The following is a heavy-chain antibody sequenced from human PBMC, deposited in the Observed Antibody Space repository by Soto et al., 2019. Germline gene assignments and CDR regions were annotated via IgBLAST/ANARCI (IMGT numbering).Heavy chain of an antibody. J-gene: IGHJ6*02. CDR1: GFTFSSYA. V-gene: IGHV3-23*01. D-gene: IGHD3-16*01. CDR2: ISGSGGST. CDR3: AKEGEYPGNTTPYYYYYYGMDV. Sequence: GGSLRLSCAASGFTFSSYAMSWVRQAPGKGLEWVSAISGSGGSTYYADSVKGRFTISRDNSKNTLYLQMNSLRAEDTAVYYCAKEGEYPGNTTPYYYYYYGMDVWGQGTTVTVSS.